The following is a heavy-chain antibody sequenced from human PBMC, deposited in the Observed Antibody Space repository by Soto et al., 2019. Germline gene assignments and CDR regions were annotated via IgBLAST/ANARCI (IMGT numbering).Heavy chain of an antibody. CDR1: GDSISSFY. CDR2: IYYSGST. V-gene: IGHV4-59*01. CDR3: ARGEGDYYYYYGMDV. Sequence: SETLSLTCTVSGDSISSFYWSWIRQPPGTGLEWIGFIYYSGSTNYNPSLKSRVTISVDTSKNQFSLKLSSVTAADTAVYYCARGEGDYYYYYGMDVWGQGTKVTDSS. J-gene: IGHJ6*02.